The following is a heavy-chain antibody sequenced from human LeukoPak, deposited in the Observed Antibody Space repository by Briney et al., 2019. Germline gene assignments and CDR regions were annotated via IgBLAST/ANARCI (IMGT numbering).Heavy chain of an antibody. V-gene: IGHV3-33*01. Sequence: GGSLRLSCAASGFTFSSYGMHWVRQAPGKGLEWVAVIWYDGSNKYYADSVKGRFTISRDNSKNTLYLQMNSLRAEDTAVYYCARDLDYSSLDYWGQGTLVTVSS. D-gene: IGHD6-13*01. CDR2: IWYDGSNK. J-gene: IGHJ4*02. CDR1: GFTFSSYG. CDR3: ARDLDYSSLDY.